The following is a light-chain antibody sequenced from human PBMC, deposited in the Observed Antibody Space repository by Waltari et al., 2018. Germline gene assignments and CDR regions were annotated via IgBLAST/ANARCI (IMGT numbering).Light chain of an antibody. CDR2: EDD. J-gene: IGLJ2*01. CDR1: KLGNQF. CDR3: QGRDGSTAVV. Sequence: SYVLTQPPSVSVSPGQTASIDCSGDKLGNQFVAWYQLKPGQSPVLVVYEDDKRPSGIPERFSGSNSGNTATLTISGAQSMDEGDYVCQGRDGSTAVVFGGGTKLTVL. V-gene: IGLV3-1*01.